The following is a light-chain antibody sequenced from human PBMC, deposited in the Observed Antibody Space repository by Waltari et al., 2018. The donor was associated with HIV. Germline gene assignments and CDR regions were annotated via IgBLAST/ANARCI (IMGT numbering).Light chain of an antibody. Sequence: QSALTQPASVSGSRGPSITLSCPLTSSDVGAYSYLSWYQQHPAKAPKLLIYDGTNRPSGVSDRFSGSKSGNTASLTISGLQAEDEADYYCSSYTSNSIVFGTGTKVTVL. V-gene: IGLV2-14*03. CDR3: SSYTSNSIV. J-gene: IGLJ1*01. CDR2: DGT. CDR1: SSDVGAYSY.